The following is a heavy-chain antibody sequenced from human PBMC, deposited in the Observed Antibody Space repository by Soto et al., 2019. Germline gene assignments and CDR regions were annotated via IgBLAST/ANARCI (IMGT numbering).Heavy chain of an antibody. V-gene: IGHV3-53*04. D-gene: IGHD2-2*01. Sequence: EVQLVESGGGLVQPGGSLRLSCAASGFTVSSNYMSWVRQAPGKGLEWVSVIYSGGSTYYADSVKGRFTISRHNSKNTRYLQMNRLRAEDTAVYYCARDNVVVPAATPPGVFGMDVWGQGTTVTVSS. J-gene: IGHJ6*02. CDR3: ARDNVVVPAATPPGVFGMDV. CDR2: IYSGGST. CDR1: GFTVSSNY.